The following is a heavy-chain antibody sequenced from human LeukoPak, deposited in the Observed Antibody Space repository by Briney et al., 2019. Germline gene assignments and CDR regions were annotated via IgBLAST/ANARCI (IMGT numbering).Heavy chain of an antibody. D-gene: IGHD2-2*01. CDR3: ARDLSLVVVPAAWYFDL. CDR2: IYSGGST. V-gene: IGHV3-53*05. CDR1: GFTVSSNY. Sequence: GGSLRLSCAASGFTVSSNYMSWVRQAPGKGLEWVSVIYSGGSTYYADSVKGRFTISRDNSKNTLYLQMNSLRSDDTAVYYCARDLSLVVVPAAWYFDLWGRGTLVTVSS. J-gene: IGHJ2*01.